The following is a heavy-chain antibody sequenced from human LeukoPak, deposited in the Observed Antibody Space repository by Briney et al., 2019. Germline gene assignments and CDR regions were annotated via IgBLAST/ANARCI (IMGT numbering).Heavy chain of an antibody. D-gene: IGHD5-18*01. V-gene: IGHV4-59*08. J-gene: IGHJ4*02. CDR1: GGSISSYC. CDR3: ARLRYSYGGYYFDY. CDR2: FYYSGST. Sequence: SETLSLTCTVSGGSISSYCWNWIRQPPGRGLEWIGYFYYSGSTNYNPSLKSRVTISVDSSKNQFSLKLSSVTAADTAVYYCARLRYSYGGYYFDYWGQGTLVTVSS.